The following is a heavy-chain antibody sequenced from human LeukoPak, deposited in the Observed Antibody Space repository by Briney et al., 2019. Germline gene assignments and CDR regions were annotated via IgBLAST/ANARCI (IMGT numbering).Heavy chain of an antibody. V-gene: IGHV3-48*02. J-gene: IGHJ4*02. CDR1: GFTFSSYS. D-gene: IGHD1-26*01. Sequence: QPWGSLRLSCAASGFTFSSYSMNWVRQAPGKGLEWVSHITASGTAMFYADSVKGRFTISRDSATNSLYLQMNSLRDEDTAVYYCASSGSYRFDYWGQGTLVTVSS. CDR2: ITASGTAM. CDR3: ASSGSYRFDY.